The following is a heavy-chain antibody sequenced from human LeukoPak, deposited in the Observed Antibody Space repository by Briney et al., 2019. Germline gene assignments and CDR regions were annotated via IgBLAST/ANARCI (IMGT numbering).Heavy chain of an antibody. D-gene: IGHD3-3*01. CDR1: GGSFSGYY. J-gene: IGHJ4*02. Sequence: SETLSLTCAVYGGSFSGYYWSWIRQPPGKGLEWIGEINHSGSTNYNPSLKSRVSISVDPSKNQFSLKLSSVTAADTAVNYCARKPTLASYYDFWSGYYAFDYWGQGTLVTVSS. V-gene: IGHV4-34*01. CDR2: INHSGST. CDR3: ARKPTLASYYDFWSGYYAFDY.